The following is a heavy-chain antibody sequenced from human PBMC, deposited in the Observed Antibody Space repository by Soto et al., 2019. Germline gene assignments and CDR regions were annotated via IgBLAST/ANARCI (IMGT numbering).Heavy chain of an antibody. Sequence: PGGSLRLSCAASGLTFRSYGMHWVRQAPGKGLVWVSRINTDGSFAMSVDSVKCRFTISRDNAKNTLYLHMNSLRAEDTAVYYRVGDMQLWSRYSWGQGTLVTVSS. D-gene: IGHD3-16*01. J-gene: IGHJ4*02. CDR3: VGDMQLWSRYS. V-gene: IGHV3-74*03. CDR1: GLTFRSYG. CDR2: INTDGSFA.